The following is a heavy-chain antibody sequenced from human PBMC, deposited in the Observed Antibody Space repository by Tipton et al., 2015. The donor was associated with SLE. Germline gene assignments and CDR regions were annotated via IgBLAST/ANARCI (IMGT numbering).Heavy chain of an antibody. CDR3: ARDRPGYYDSSGYSD. D-gene: IGHD3-22*01. V-gene: IGHV3-21*03. Sequence: GSLRLSCAASGFTFSSYSMNWVRQAPGKGLEWVSSISSSSSYIYYADSVKGRFTISRDNAKNSLYLQMNSLRAEDTAVYYCARDRPGYYDSSGYSDWGQGTLVTVSS. J-gene: IGHJ4*02. CDR2: ISSSSSYI. CDR1: GFTFSSYS.